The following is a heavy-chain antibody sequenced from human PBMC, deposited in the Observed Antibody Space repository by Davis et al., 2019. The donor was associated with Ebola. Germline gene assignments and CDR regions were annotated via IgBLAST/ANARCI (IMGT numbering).Heavy chain of an antibody. J-gene: IGHJ1*01. CDR3: AVYTVVVTDIRAEYFQH. D-gene: IGHD2-21*02. V-gene: IGHV4-4*02. CDR1: GDSITSNNW. Sequence: SETLSLTCAVSGDSITSNNWWSWVRQPPGKGLEWIGEIYHSGSTHYNPSLKSRATISVDTSRNQFSLRLSSVTAADTAVYYCAVYTVVVTDIRAEYFQHWGQGTLATVSS. CDR2: IYHSGST.